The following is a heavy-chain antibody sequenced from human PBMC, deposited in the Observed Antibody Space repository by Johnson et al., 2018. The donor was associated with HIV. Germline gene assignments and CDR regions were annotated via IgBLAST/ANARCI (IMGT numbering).Heavy chain of an antibody. Sequence: EQLVESGGGLVQPGGSLRLSCAASGFTFSSYAMSWVRQAPGKGLEWVSAISGSGGSTYYADSVQGRFTIARDNSKNTLYLQMNSLRAEDTAVYYCARVSSSSLGAFDIWGQGTMVTVSS. CDR1: GFTFSSYA. CDR2: ISGSGGST. V-gene: IGHV3-23*04. CDR3: ARVSSSSLGAFDI. J-gene: IGHJ3*02. D-gene: IGHD6-6*01.